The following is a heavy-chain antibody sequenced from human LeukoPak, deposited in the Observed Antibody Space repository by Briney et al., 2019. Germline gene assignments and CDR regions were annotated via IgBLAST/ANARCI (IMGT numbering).Heavy chain of an antibody. CDR1: GYTFTSYD. J-gene: IGHJ4*02. CDR3: ARGYDFWSGYYWYFDY. CDR2: MNPNSGNT. V-gene: IGHV1-8*03. Sequence: ASVKVSCKASGYTFTSYDINWVRQATGQVLEWMGWMNPNSGNTGYARKCQGRGSITRNTSISTAYMEMSSLRSEDTAVYYCARGYDFWSGYYWYFDYWGQGTLVTVSS. D-gene: IGHD3-3*01.